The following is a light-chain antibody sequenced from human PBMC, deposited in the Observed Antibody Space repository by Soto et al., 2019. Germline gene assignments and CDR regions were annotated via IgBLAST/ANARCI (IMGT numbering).Light chain of an antibody. CDR2: LGS. Sequence: DIVMTQSPLSLPVTPGKPSSISCRSSQSLLHSNGYKYLDWYLRQPGQSPQLLIYLGSNRASGVPDRFSGSGSGTDFTLKISRVEAADVGVYYCMQALQTHSITFGQGTRLEIK. J-gene: IGKJ5*01. CDR3: MQALQTHSIT. V-gene: IGKV2-28*01. CDR1: QSLLHSNGYKY.